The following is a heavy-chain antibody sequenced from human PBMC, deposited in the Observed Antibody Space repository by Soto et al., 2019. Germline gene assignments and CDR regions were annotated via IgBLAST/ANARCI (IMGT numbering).Heavy chain of an antibody. CDR2: IYHSGST. D-gene: IGHD6-19*01. Sequence: SETLSLTCAVSSGSISSGNWWSWVRQPPGKGLEWIGEIYHSGSTNYNPSLKSRVTISVDKSKNQFSLKLSSVTAADTAVYYCARAYIYSSGWYYRDYWGQGTLVSVSS. CDR1: SGSISSGNW. J-gene: IGHJ4*02. CDR3: ARAYIYSSGWYYRDY. V-gene: IGHV4-4*02.